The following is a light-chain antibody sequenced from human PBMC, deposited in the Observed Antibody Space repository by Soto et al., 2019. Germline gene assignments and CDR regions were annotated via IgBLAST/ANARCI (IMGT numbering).Light chain of an antibody. CDR1: QSVISTY. V-gene: IGKV3-20*01. CDR3: QQYGSSPIT. J-gene: IGKJ5*01. CDR2: GAS. Sequence: DIVLKQSTGTLSLSPGERATLSCTASQSVISTYLAWYQQKPGQAPRLIIYGASSRATGIPDRFSGSGSGTDFTLTISRLEPEDVAVYYCQQYGSSPITLGQGTRLEIK.